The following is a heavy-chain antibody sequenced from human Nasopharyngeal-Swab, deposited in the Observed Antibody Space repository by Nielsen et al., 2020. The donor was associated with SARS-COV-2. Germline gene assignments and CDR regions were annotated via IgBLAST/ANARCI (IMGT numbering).Heavy chain of an antibody. Sequence: GGSLRLSCAASGFTFSAYYMSWIRQAPGKGLEWVSYISSSGSTIYYADSVKGRFTISRDNAKNSLYLQMNSLRAEDTAVYYCARVFPAQWLVLSPTGYFDLWGRGTLVTVSS. CDR1: GFTFSAYY. J-gene: IGHJ2*01. V-gene: IGHV3-11*01. D-gene: IGHD6-19*01. CDR3: ARVFPAQWLVLSPTGYFDL. CDR2: ISSSGSTI.